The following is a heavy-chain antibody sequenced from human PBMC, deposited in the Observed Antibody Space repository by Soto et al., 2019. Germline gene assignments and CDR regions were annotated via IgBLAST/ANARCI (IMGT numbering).Heavy chain of an antibody. Sequence: QVQLQESGPGLVKPSQTLSLTCTVSGGSISSGGYYWSWIRQHPGKGLEWIGYIYYSGRTYYNPSLHSRVSIAVDTTENQFSLKLTSVTAADTXXYYCARGSFSSSSSWFDPWGRGTLVTVSX. D-gene: IGHD6-6*01. CDR1: GGSISSGGYY. CDR2: IYYSGRT. V-gene: IGHV4-31*03. CDR3: ARGSFSSSSSWFDP. J-gene: IGHJ5*02.